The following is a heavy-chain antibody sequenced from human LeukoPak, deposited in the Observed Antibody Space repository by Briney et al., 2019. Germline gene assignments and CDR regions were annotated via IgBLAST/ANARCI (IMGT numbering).Heavy chain of an antibody. Sequence: SETLSLTCAVYGGSFSGFYWSWIRQPPGKGLEWIGDINHSGGTNYIPSLKSRVTISVDTSKNQFSLKLTSVTAADTAVYYCARGGSEAVAAYYYYYYYMDVWGKGTTVTISS. J-gene: IGHJ6*03. CDR2: INHSGGT. CDR1: GGSFSGFY. CDR3: ARGGSEAVAAYYYYYYYMDV. V-gene: IGHV4-34*01. D-gene: IGHD6-19*01.